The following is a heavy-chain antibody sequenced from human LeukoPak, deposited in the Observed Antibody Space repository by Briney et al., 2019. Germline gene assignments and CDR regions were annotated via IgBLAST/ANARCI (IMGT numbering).Heavy chain of an antibody. D-gene: IGHD2-2*01. CDR2: IYYSGST. Sequence: SETLSLTFTVSGGSISSYYWSWIRQPPGKGLEWIGYIYYSGSTYYNPSLKSRVTISVDTSKNQFSLKLSSVTAADTAVYYCARVAGYCSSTSCPQYFDYWGQGTLVTVSS. CDR1: GGSISSYY. J-gene: IGHJ4*02. CDR3: ARVAGYCSSTSCPQYFDY. V-gene: IGHV4-59*08.